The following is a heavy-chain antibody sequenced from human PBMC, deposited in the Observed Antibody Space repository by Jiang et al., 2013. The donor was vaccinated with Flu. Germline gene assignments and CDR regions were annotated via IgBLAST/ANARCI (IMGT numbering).Heavy chain of an antibody. CDR3: ARASRGRVGAINQAAFDI. CDR2: INPNSGGT. D-gene: IGHD1-26*01. Sequence: AEVKKPGASVKVSCKASGYTFTSYAMHWVRQAPGQGLEWMGRINPNSGGTNYAQKFQGRVTMTRDTSISTAYMELSRLRSDDTAVYYCARASRGRVGAINQAAFDIWGQGTMVTVSS. J-gene: IGHJ3*02. CDR1: GYTFTSYA. V-gene: IGHV1-2*06.